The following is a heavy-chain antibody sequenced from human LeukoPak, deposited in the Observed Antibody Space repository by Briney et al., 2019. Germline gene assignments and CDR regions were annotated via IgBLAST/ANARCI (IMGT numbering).Heavy chain of an antibody. Sequence: GGSLRLSCAASGFTFSNAWMSWVRQAPGKGLEWVGRIKSKTDGGTTDYAAPVKGRFTISRDDSKNTLYLQMNSLKTEDTAVYYCTTDQWQQLDNYYYYGMDVWGQGTTVTVSS. CDR2: IKSKTDGGTT. CDR3: TTDQWQQLDNYYYYGMDV. J-gene: IGHJ6*02. D-gene: IGHD6-13*01. V-gene: IGHV3-15*01. CDR1: GFTFSNAW.